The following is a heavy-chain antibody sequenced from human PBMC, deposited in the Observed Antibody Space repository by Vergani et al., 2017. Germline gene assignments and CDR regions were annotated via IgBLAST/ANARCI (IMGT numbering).Heavy chain of an antibody. CDR1: GFTFSSYG. Sequence: QVQLVESGGGVVQPGRSLRLSCAASGFTFSSYGMHWVRQAPGKGLEWVAVIWYDGSNKYYADSVKGRFTISRDNSKNTLYLQMNSLRAEDTAVYYCARDYDFWSGYQDAFDIWGQGTMVTVSS. CDR3: ARDYDFWSGYQDAFDI. D-gene: IGHD3-3*01. V-gene: IGHV3-33*08. CDR2: IWYDGSNK. J-gene: IGHJ3*02.